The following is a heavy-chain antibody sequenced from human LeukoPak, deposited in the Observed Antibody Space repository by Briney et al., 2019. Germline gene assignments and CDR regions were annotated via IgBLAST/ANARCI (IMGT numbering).Heavy chain of an antibody. CDR1: GDSISSGNSY. Sequence: SQTLSLTCSVSGDSISSGNSYWSWIRQPAGKGLEWIGRVYTSGSTNYNPSLTSRVTISVDTSNNQFSLRLSSVTAADTAVYYCARLHYDSLTGPAFFDYWGQGTLVTVSS. CDR2: VYTSGST. D-gene: IGHD3-9*01. V-gene: IGHV4-61*02. CDR3: ARLHYDSLTGPAFFDY. J-gene: IGHJ4*02.